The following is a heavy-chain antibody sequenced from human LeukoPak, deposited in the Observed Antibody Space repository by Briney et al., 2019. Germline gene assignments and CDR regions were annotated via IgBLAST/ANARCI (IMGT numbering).Heavy chain of an antibody. Sequence: GGSLRLSCAASGFTFSSYAMSWVRQAPGKGLGWVSAISGSGGSTYYANSVKGRLTISRDNYKNTLYLQMNSLRAEDTAVYYCAKGSYRYYFDYWGQGTPVTVSS. CDR2: ISGSGGST. D-gene: IGHD1-26*01. CDR3: AKGSYRYYFDY. J-gene: IGHJ4*02. V-gene: IGHV3-23*01. CDR1: GFTFSSYA.